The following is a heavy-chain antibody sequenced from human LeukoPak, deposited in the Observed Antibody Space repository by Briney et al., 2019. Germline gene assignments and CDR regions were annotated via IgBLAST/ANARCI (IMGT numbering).Heavy chain of an antibody. CDR3: AGRVPVPSVRGVIQNYYYYGMDV. Sequence: SETLSLTCAVYGGSFSGYYWGWIRQPPGKGLEWIGEINHSGSTNYNPSLKSRVTISVDTSKNQFSLKLSSVTAPDTAVYYCAGRVPVPSVRGVIQNYYYYGMDVWGQGTTVTVSS. V-gene: IGHV4-34*01. CDR1: GGSFSGYY. J-gene: IGHJ6*02. D-gene: IGHD3-10*01. CDR2: INHSGST.